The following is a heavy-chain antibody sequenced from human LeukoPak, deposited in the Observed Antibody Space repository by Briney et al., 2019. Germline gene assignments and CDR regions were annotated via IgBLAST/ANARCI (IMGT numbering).Heavy chain of an antibody. CDR1: GFSFRSFW. V-gene: IGHV3-74*01. J-gene: IGHJ6*02. Sequence: GGSLILSCAASGFSFRSFWMYWARQAPGKGLEWVSRINADGSATSSADAVKGRFTISRDNAKNTLYLELNSLRAEDTAVYYCARGNYGMDVWGQGTTVIVSS. CDR3: ARGNYGMDV. CDR2: INADGSAT.